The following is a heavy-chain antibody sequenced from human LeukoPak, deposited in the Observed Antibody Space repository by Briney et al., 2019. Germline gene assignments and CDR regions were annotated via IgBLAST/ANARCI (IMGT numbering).Heavy chain of an antibody. D-gene: IGHD3-10*01. CDR1: GGTFSSYD. CDR2: MNPNSGNT. Sequence: GASVKVSCKASGGTFSSYDISWVRQATGQGLEWMGWMNPNSGNTGYAQKFQGRVTITRNTAISTAYMELSSLRSEDTAVYFCARVIGAKSALDYWGQGTLVTVSS. V-gene: IGHV1-8*03. J-gene: IGHJ4*02. CDR3: ARVIGAKSALDY.